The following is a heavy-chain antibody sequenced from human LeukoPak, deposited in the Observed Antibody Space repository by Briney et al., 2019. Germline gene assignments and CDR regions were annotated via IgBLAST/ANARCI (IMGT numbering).Heavy chain of an antibody. CDR2: ILYDGSEE. J-gene: IGHJ4*02. D-gene: IGHD5-24*01. Sequence: PGTSLRLSCATSGFSLSSYGMHWVRQAPGKGLEWVAGILYDGSEEYKDSVKGRFTISRDNFKNTVFLQMSSLRVEDSAMYFCGRSRDGYYRGTQWGQGTLVTVSS. CDR1: GFSLSSYG. V-gene: IGHV3-33*05. CDR3: GRSRDGYYRGTQ.